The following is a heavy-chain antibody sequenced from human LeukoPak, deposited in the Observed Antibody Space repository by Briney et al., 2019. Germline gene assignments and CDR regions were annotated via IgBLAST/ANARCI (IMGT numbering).Heavy chain of an antibody. J-gene: IGHJ4*02. V-gene: IGHV4-4*07. Sequence: SETLSLTCTVSGGSISGYYWSWTRQPAGKGLEWIGRIYTSGSTNYNPSLKSRVTMSVDTSKNQFSLKLTSVTAADTAVYYCARGYCSGRSCYIFDYWGQGTLVTVSS. D-gene: IGHD2-15*01. CDR2: IYTSGST. CDR1: GGSISGYY. CDR3: ARGYCSGRSCYIFDY.